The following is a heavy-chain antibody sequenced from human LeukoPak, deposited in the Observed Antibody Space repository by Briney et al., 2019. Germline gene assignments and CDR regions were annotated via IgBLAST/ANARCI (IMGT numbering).Heavy chain of an antibody. Sequence: GGSLRLSCAASGFTFSNYAMAWVRQAPGKGLEWVSFIAASGASSDYADSVKGRFTISRDNSKNTLYLQMYSLRVDDTAIYHCARDRGCSVTSWRYNWFDPWGQGTLVTVSS. CDR1: GFTFSNYA. CDR2: IAASGASS. V-gene: IGHV3-23*01. CDR3: ARDRGCSVTSWRYNWFDP. J-gene: IGHJ5*02. D-gene: IGHD2-2*01.